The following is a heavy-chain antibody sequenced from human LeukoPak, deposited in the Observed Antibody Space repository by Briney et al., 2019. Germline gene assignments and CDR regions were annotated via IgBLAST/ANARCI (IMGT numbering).Heavy chain of an antibody. J-gene: IGHJ4*02. D-gene: IGHD2-15*01. CDR1: GFTSSSYS. Sequence: GGSLRLSCAASGFTSSSYSMNWVRQAPGKGLEWVSSISSSSSYIYYADSVKGRFRISRDNAKSSLDLEMNSLRAEDTAVYYCARGPPSGPVDYWGQGTLVTVSS. CDR3: ARGPPSGPVDY. V-gene: IGHV3-21*06. CDR2: ISSSSSYI.